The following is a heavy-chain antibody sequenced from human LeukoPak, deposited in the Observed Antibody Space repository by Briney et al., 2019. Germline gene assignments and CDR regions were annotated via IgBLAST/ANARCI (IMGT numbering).Heavy chain of an antibody. J-gene: IGHJ5*02. Sequence: KPSETLSLTCSVSGGSISASSHYWAWVRQPPGKGLEWIGSVYYTGSIRYNTSLKSRVTISVDMSKNDLFLTLSSVTAADTAFYYSARRDYRAWFDPWGQRILVTVSP. D-gene: IGHD2-21*01. CDR1: GGSISASSHY. CDR3: ARRDYRAWFDP. V-gene: IGHV4-39*01. CDR2: VYYTGSI.